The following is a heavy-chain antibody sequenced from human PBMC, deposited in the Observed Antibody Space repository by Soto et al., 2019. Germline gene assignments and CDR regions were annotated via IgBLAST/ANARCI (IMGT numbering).Heavy chain of an antibody. CDR3: ARDTYYFHSSDYHWFDP. D-gene: IGHD3-22*01. V-gene: IGHV1-69*14. Sequence: QDQLVQSGAEVKKPGSSVQVSCKASGGSFSSYAIHWVRQAPGQGLEWMGEITPVFGTADYAQKFQGRIRITADTSGGVVSMELSSLKFDDTAVYFCARDTYYFHSSDYHWFDPGGQGTLVTVSS. J-gene: IGHJ5*02. CDR1: GGSFSSYA. CDR2: ITPVFGTA.